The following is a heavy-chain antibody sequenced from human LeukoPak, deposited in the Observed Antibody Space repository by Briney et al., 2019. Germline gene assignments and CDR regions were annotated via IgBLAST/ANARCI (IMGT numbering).Heavy chain of an antibody. Sequence: GGSLRLSCAASGFTFRNSWMHWVRQAPGKGLEWVGRIKSKTDGGTTDYAAPVQGRFTTSRDDSKNTLYLQMNSLKTEDTAVYYCTSVSGYEGLFDDWGQGTLVTVSS. CDR1: GFTFRNSW. CDR2: IKSKTDGGTT. J-gene: IGHJ4*02. V-gene: IGHV3-15*01. D-gene: IGHD5-12*01. CDR3: TSVSGYEGLFDD.